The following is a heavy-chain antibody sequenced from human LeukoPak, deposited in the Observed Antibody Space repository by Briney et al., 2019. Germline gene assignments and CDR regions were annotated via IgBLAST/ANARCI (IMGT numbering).Heavy chain of an antibody. CDR2: LVYDGII. Sequence: PGGSLRLSCAASGFTFSSYWMSWVRQAPGKGLEWVARLVYDGIINYGDFAKGRFTISRDNSKSALYLEMNSLRVEDSGIYYCARDLSAAYDFWGQGVVVTVSS. CDR1: GFTFSSYW. D-gene: IGHD2-21*01. J-gene: IGHJ4*02. V-gene: IGHV3-33*08. CDR3: ARDLSAAYDF.